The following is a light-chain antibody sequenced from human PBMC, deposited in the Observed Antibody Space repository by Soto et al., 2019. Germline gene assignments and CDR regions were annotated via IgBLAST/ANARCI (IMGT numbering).Light chain of an antibody. J-gene: IGKJ4*01. CDR3: QQYGAGPLT. CDR1: QSVGNN. CDR2: ATS. V-gene: IGKV3-15*01. Sequence: EIVVTQSPATLSVSPGERATLSCRASQSVGNNFAWYQQKPGQAPRLLIFATSTRATGVPARFSGSGSGTEFTLTISSLQSEDFAVYYCQQYGAGPLTFGGGAKVEIE.